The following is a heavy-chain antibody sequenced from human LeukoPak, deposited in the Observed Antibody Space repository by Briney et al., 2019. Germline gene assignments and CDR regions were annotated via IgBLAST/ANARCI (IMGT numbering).Heavy chain of an antibody. Sequence: SETLSLTCTVSGDSIGSSSYYYWGWIRQPPGKGLEWIGSMSYSGSTYYNPSLKSRVTISVDTSKNQFSLKLSSVTAADTAVYYCARAPEPGIAVAGLWFDPWGQGTLVTVSS. CDR1: GDSIGSSSYYY. V-gene: IGHV4-39*07. D-gene: IGHD6-19*01. CDR2: MSYSGST. J-gene: IGHJ5*02. CDR3: ARAPEPGIAVAGLWFDP.